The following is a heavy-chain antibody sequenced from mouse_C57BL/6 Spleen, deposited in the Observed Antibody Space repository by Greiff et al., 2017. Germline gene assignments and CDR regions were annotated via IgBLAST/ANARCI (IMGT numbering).Heavy chain of an antibody. Sequence: EVQLVESGGGLVQPGGSMKLSCVASGFTFSNYWMNWVRQSPEKGLEWVSQIRLKSDNYATHYAESVKGRFTISRDDSKSSVYLQMNNLRAEDTGIYYCTYDYDRAMDYWSQGTSVTVSS. V-gene: IGHV6-3*01. CDR3: TYDYDRAMDY. D-gene: IGHD2-4*01. J-gene: IGHJ4*01. CDR1: GFTFSNYW. CDR2: IRLKSDNYAT.